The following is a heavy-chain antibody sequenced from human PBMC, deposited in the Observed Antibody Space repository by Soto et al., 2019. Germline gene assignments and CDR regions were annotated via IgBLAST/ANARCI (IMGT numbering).Heavy chain of an antibody. Sequence: PSETLSLTCTVSGGSISSYYWSWIRQPPGKGLEWIGYIYYSGSTNYNPSLKSRVTISVDTSKNQFSLKLSSVTAEDTAVYYCAKGVIAVAGFGWFDPWGQGTLVTVS. CDR1: GGSISSYY. CDR2: IYYSGST. CDR3: AKGVIAVAGFGWFDP. D-gene: IGHD6-19*01. V-gene: IGHV4-59*01. J-gene: IGHJ5*02.